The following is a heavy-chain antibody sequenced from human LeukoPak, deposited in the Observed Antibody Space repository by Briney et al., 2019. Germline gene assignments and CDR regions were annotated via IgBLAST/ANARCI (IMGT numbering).Heavy chain of an antibody. Sequence: GGTLRFSCAASGFTFISYAMSWVRQATGKGLEWVSAISGSGGSTYYADSVKGRFTISRDNSKNTLYLQMNSLRAEDTAVYYCAIEYSSSSGWAQGTLVTVSS. CDR2: ISGSGGST. CDR1: GFTFISYA. D-gene: IGHD6-6*01. J-gene: IGHJ4*02. CDR3: AIEYSSSSG. V-gene: IGHV3-23*01.